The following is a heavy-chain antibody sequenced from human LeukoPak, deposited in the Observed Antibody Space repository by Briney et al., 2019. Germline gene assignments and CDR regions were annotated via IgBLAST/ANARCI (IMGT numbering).Heavy chain of an antibody. CDR1: GFTFSTYS. CDR3: VTLVGGVTTFDY. J-gene: IGHJ4*02. CDR2: INQDGSAE. D-gene: IGHD4-17*01. V-gene: IGHV3-7*01. Sequence: GGSLRLSCAASGFTFSTYSMSWVRQPAGKGRDWVASINQDGSAEYYVDSVRGPFTISRDNAKNSLCLQVNSLRVDDTCVYYGVTLVGGVTTFDYWGQGTLVTVSS.